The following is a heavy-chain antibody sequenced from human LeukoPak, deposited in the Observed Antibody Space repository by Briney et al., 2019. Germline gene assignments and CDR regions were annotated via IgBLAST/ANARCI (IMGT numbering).Heavy chain of an antibody. CDR1: GGSVSSYY. V-gene: IGHV4-59*08. CDR3: ARQSYYYDSSGYFDY. Sequence: SETLSLTCTVSGGSVSSYYWNWIRQPPGKGLEWIGYIHYSGSTNYNPSLKSRVTISVDTSKNQFSLKLSSVTAADTAVYYCARQSYYYDSSGYFDYWGQGTLVTVSS. J-gene: IGHJ4*02. D-gene: IGHD3-22*01. CDR2: IHYSGST.